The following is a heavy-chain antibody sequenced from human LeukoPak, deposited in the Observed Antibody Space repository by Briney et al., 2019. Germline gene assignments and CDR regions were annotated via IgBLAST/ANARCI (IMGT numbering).Heavy chain of an antibody. CDR2: IIPNFGTA. J-gene: IGHJ5*02. CDR3: AKLYGTIFGVGNWFDP. D-gene: IGHD3-3*01. V-gene: IGHV1-69*06. CDR1: GGTFSSYG. Sequence: GASVKVSCKASGGTFSSYGISWVRQAPGQGLEWMGGIIPNFGTANYAQKFQGRVTIIADKSTNTAYMELNSLRSEDTAVYSCAKLYGTIFGVGNWFDPWGQGTLVTVSS.